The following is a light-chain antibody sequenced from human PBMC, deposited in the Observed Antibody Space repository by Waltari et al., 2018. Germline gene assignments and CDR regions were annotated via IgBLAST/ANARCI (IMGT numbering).Light chain of an antibody. J-gene: IGLJ3*02. V-gene: IGLV2-14*03. CDR1: SSDVGSYNS. Sequence: QSALTQPASVSGAPGQSITISCTGISSDVGSYNSVSWYQAHPGQGPKVIIYDVSHRPSGVSARFSGSKSGNTASLTISGLQAEDEADYYCSSQSSNNVVLFGGGTKVTVL. CDR2: DVS. CDR3: SSQSSNNVVL.